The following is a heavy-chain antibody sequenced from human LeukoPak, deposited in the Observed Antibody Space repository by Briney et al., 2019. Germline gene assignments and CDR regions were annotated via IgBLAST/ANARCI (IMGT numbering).Heavy chain of an antibody. J-gene: IGHJ6*02. V-gene: IGHV3-21*01. Sequence: PGGSLRLSCAASGFTFSNYSMHWVRQAPGKGLEWVSSISSSSSYIYYADSVKGRFTISRDNAKNSLYLQMNSLRGEDTAVYYCASPGPQGDIVVVPAATPYYYYGMDVWGQGTTVTVSS. CDR1: GFTFSNYS. CDR3: ASPGPQGDIVVVPAATPYYYYGMDV. D-gene: IGHD2-2*01. CDR2: ISSSSSYI.